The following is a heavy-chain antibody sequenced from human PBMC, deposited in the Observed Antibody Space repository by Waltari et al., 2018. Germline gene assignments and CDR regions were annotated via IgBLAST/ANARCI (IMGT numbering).Heavy chain of an antibody. CDR3: ARSNSDDAFDI. Sequence: EVQLVESGGGLVQPGGSLRLSCAASGFTFSSYEMQWVRQAPGKGLEWVSYISSSGSTIYYADSVKGRFTISRDNAKNSLYLQMNSLRAEDTAVYYCARSNSDDAFDIWGQGTMVTVSS. J-gene: IGHJ3*02. CDR2: ISSSGSTI. D-gene: IGHD2-21*01. V-gene: IGHV3-48*03. CDR1: GFTFSSYE.